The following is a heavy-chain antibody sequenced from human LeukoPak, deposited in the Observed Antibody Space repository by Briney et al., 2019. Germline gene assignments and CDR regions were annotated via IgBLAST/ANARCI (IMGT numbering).Heavy chain of an antibody. CDR1: GYTFTGYY. CDR3: ARDRMVITPFYYGMDV. J-gene: IGHJ6*02. D-gene: IGHD3-22*01. V-gene: IGHV1-2*02. CDR2: INPNSGGT. Sequence: ASVKASCKASGYTFTGYYMHWVRQAPGQGLEWMGWINPNSGGTNYAQKFQGRVTMTRDTSISTAYMELSRLRSDDTAVYYCARDRMVITPFYYGMDVWGQGTTVTVSS.